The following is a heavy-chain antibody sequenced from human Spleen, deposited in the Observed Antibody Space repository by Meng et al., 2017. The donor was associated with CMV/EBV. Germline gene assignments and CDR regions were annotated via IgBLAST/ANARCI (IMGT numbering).Heavy chain of an antibody. Sequence: SETLSLTCTVSGASISGSNYYWGWIRQPPGKGLEWIASIYYSGSTYYNPSLKSRVTISVDTSKNQFSLKLTSVTAADTAVYYCVRFGLPYSFDIWGRGTMVTVSS. V-gene: IGHV4-39*07. CDR1: GASISGSNYY. J-gene: IGHJ3*02. CDR2: IYYSGST. CDR3: VRFGLPYSFDI. D-gene: IGHD3-10*01.